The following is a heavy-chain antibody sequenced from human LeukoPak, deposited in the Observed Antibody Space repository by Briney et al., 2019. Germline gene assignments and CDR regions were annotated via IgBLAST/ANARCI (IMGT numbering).Heavy chain of an antibody. Sequence: PSETLSLTCAVYGGSFSGYYWSWIRQPPGKGLEWIGEINHSGSTNYNPSLKSRVTISVDTSKNRFSLKLSSVTAADTAVYYCSRYDSSGYRDYWGQGTLVTVSS. J-gene: IGHJ4*02. D-gene: IGHD3-22*01. V-gene: IGHV4-34*01. CDR1: GGSFSGYY. CDR2: INHSGST. CDR3: SRYDSSGYRDY.